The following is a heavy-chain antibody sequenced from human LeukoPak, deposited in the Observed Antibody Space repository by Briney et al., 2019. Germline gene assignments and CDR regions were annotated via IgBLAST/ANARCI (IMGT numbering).Heavy chain of an antibody. D-gene: IGHD3-10*01. J-gene: IGHJ4*02. CDR3: ARDASPGGNYYGSSVLGR. Sequence: GGSLRLSCAASGFTFSSYAMHWVRQAPGKGLEWVAVISYDGSNKYYADSVKGRFTISRDNSKNTLYLQMNSLRAEDTAVYYCARDASPGGNYYGSSVLGRWGQGTLVTVSS. CDR1: GFTFSSYA. V-gene: IGHV3-30-3*01. CDR2: ISYDGSNK.